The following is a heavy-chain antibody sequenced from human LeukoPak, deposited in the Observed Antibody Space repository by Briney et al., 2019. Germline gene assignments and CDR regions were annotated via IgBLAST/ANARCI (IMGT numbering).Heavy chain of an antibody. Sequence: ASVKVSCKASGYTFTSYGISWVRQAPGQGLEWMGGISAYNGNANYAQKLQGRVTMTTDTSTSTACMELRSLRSDDTAVYYCAREAQEGRAEPSFWSRLVYYGMDVWGQGTTVTVSS. CDR2: ISAYNGNA. V-gene: IGHV1-18*01. CDR1: GYTFTSYG. D-gene: IGHD3-3*01. J-gene: IGHJ6*02. CDR3: AREAQEGRAEPSFWSRLVYYGMDV.